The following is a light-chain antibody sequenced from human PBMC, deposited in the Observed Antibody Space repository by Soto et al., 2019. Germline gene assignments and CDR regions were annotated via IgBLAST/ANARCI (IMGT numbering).Light chain of an antibody. CDR3: QQSYSTILT. V-gene: IGKV1-39*01. CDR2: AAS. CDR1: QSISSW. Sequence: DIQMTQSPSTLSASVGDRVTITCLASQSISSWLAWYQQKPGKAPKLLIYAASSLQSGVPSRFSGSGFGTRFTLTISSLEPEDFATYYCQQSYSTILTFGGGTKVDIK. J-gene: IGKJ4*01.